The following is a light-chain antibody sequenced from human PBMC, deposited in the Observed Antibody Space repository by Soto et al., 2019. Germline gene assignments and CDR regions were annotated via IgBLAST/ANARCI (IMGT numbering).Light chain of an antibody. V-gene: IGKV1-5*01. CDR2: DAY. J-gene: IGKJ1*01. Sequence: DIQMTQSPSTLSASAGDRVTITCRASQTISSWLAWYQQLPGKAPKLLIYDAYTLETGVPSRFSGSGSGTDFTLTISSLQADDFATYYCRQYDSYSWTFGQGTKVDIK. CDR3: RQYDSYSWT. CDR1: QTISSW.